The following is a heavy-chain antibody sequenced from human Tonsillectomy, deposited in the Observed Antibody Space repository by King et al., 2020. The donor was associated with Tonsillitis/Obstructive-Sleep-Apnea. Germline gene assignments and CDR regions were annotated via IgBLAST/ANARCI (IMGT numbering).Heavy chain of an antibody. V-gene: IGHV3-74*01. Sequence: VQLVESGGGXVQPGGSLRLSCAASGFTFSSYWMHWVXQAPGKGLVWLXRIXGDGSATNYADSVKGRITISRDNAKNTLYLRMNSLRAEDTAVYYCARGDCSVGSCPGYAFDLWGQGTMVTVSS. CDR1: GFTFSSYW. J-gene: IGHJ3*01. CDR3: ARGDCSVGSCPGYAFDL. CDR2: IXGDGSAT. D-gene: IGHD2-15*01.